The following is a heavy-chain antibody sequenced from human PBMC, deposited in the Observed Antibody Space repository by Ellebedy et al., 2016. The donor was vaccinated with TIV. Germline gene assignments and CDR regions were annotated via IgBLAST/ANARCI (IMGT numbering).Heavy chain of an antibody. CDR1: GFIFSDYW. CDR2: IKEDGGEK. CDR3: AGRHFDL. J-gene: IGHJ2*01. Sequence: GGSLRLSXAASGFIFSDYWMHWVRQAPGKGLEWVANIKEDGGEKYYVDSVKGRFTISRDNTKNSLYLQMNSLRAEDTAVYSCAGRHFDLWGRGTLVTVSS. V-gene: IGHV3-7*01.